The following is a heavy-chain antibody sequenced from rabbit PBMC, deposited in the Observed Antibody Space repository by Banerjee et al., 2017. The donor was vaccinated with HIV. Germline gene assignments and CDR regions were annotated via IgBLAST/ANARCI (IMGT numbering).Heavy chain of an antibody. CDR3: ARGFYSYGYAGYVDATYYFDL. D-gene: IGHD6-1*01. CDR2: VAAGKGRT. CDR1: RFDFITYY. V-gene: IGHV1S7*01. Sequence: QLKETGGGLVQPGGSPTLSCKASRFDFITYYVSWVRQAPGKGLEWIGTVAAGKGRTFYASWVNGRFTISSDNAQNTVDLQMNSLTAVDRATYFCARGFYSYGYAGYVDATYYFDLWGPGTLVTDS. J-gene: IGHJ4*01.